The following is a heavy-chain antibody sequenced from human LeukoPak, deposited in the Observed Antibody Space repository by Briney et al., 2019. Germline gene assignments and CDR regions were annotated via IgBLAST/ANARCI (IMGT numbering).Heavy chain of an antibody. CDR3: AKRPSDYGDYVSYFGY. V-gene: IGHV3-64*01. Sequence: GGSLRLSCAASGFTFSSYAMHWVRQAPGKGLEYVSAISGNGGSTYYANSVKGRFTISRDNSKNTLYLRMGSLRAEGTAVYYCAKRPSDYGDYVSYFGYWGQGTLVTVSS. D-gene: IGHD4-17*01. CDR1: GFTFSSYA. CDR2: ISGNGGST. J-gene: IGHJ4*02.